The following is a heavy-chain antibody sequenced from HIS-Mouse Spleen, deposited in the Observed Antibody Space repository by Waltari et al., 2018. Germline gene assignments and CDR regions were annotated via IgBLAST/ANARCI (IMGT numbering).Heavy chain of an antibody. CDR3: AREPHYGGNSHFDY. CDR2: IKQDGSEK. Sequence: EVQLVESGGGLVQPGGLLRLSCAASGFTCSSYWMSWVRQAPGKGLEWVANIKQDGSEKYYVDSVKGRFTISRDNAKNSLYLQMNSLRAEDTAVYYCAREPHYGGNSHFDYWGQGTLVTVSS. D-gene: IGHD4-17*01. J-gene: IGHJ4*02. CDR1: GFTCSSYW. V-gene: IGHV3-7*01.